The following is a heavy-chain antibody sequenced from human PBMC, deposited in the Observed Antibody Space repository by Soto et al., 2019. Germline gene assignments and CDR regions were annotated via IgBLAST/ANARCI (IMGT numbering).Heavy chain of an antibody. CDR3: ARVSCSSSSSLYLDY. V-gene: IGHV4-59*01. Sequence: SETLSLTCTVSGDSISSYYWSWIRQPPGKGLEWIGYISHSGRSNYNPSFKSRVTISVDTSKNQFSLKLNSVTAADTAVYYCARVSCSSSSSLYLDYWGQGTLVTVSS. D-gene: IGHD6-6*01. CDR1: GDSISSYY. J-gene: IGHJ4*02. CDR2: ISHSGRS.